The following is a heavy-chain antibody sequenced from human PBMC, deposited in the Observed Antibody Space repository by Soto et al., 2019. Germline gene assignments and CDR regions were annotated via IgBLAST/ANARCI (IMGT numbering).Heavy chain of an antibody. J-gene: IGHJ6*02. Sequence: QVQLVQSEAEVKKPGASLKVSCRASGYNFANYGISWVRQAPGQGLEWMGWISAHNGDTKSAQKVRGRVTLSAYTYTSTAYIEMWSLRSDDTAVYYCARDAAYNDFWGGVMELYSYNMDVWGQGTTVTV. D-gene: IGHD3-3*01. CDR1: GYNFANYG. CDR2: ISAHNGDT. CDR3: ARDAAYNDFWGGVMELYSYNMDV. V-gene: IGHV1-18*01.